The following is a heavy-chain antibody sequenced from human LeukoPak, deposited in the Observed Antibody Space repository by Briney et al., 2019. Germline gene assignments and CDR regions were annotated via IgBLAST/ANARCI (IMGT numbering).Heavy chain of an antibody. CDR1: GGSISSSSYY. CDR3: ASPPLAARMDV. D-gene: IGHD6-6*01. CDR2: IYYSGRT. J-gene: IGHJ6*03. V-gene: IGHV4-39*01. Sequence: SETLSLTCTVSGGSISSSSYYWGWIRQPPGKGLEWIGSIYYSGRTYYNPSLKSRVTISVDTSKNQFSLKLSSVTAADTAVYYCASPPLAARMDVWGKGTTVTVSS.